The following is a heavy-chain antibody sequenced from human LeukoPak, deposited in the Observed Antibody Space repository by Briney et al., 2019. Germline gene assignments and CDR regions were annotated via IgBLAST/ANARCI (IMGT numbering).Heavy chain of an antibody. V-gene: IGHV3-30*03. Sequence: SGGSLRLSCAASGFTFSSYGIHWVRQAPGKGLEWVAVISYDGSNKYYADSVKGRFTISRGNSKNKLYLQMNSLRAEDTAVYYCAREYGDPRLRYFDYWGQGTLVTVSS. D-gene: IGHD4-17*01. CDR1: GFTFSSYG. CDR3: AREYGDPRLRYFDY. CDR2: ISYDGSNK. J-gene: IGHJ4*02.